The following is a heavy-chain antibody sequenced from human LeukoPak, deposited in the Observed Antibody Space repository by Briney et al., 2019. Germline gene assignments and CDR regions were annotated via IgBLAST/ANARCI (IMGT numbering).Heavy chain of an antibody. J-gene: IGHJ6*02. Sequence: SVKVSCKAFGGTFSSYAISWVRQAPGQGLEWMGRIIPILGIANYAQKFQGRVTITADKSTSTAYMELSSLRSEDTAVYYCARDRHYYDSSGRYYYYGMDVWGQGTTVTVSS. D-gene: IGHD3-22*01. CDR3: ARDRHYYDSSGRYYYYGMDV. CDR1: GGTFSSYA. V-gene: IGHV1-69*04. CDR2: IIPILGIA.